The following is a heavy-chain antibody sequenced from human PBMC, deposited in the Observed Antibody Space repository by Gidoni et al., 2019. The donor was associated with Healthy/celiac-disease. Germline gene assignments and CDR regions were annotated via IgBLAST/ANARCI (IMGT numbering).Heavy chain of an antibody. CDR2: ISYDGSNK. V-gene: IGHV3-30*18. J-gene: IGHJ6*02. Sequence: TFSSYGMHWVRQAPGKGLEWVAVISYDGSNKYYADSVKGRFTISRDNSKNTLYLQMNSLRAEDTAVYYCAKDIGTPSTAIVVVVAGGMDVWGQGTTVTVSS. CDR3: AKDIGTPSTAIVVVVAGGMDV. D-gene: IGHD2-15*01. CDR1: TFSSYG.